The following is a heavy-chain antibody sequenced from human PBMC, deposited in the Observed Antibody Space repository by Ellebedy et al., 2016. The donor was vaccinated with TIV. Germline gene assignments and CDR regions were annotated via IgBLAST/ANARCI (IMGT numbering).Heavy chain of an antibody. D-gene: IGHD3-3*01. Sequence: ESLKISCAASGITFSDAWMTWVRQAPGKGLEWVGRIKGKNDNAATDYAAPVKGRFTISRDDSKNTIYLQMNSLKTDDTAMYYCSWSGYHWLASWGQGTLVTVSS. J-gene: IGHJ5*01. CDR3: SWSGYHWLAS. CDR1: GITFSDAW. CDR2: IKGKNDNAAT. V-gene: IGHV3-15*01.